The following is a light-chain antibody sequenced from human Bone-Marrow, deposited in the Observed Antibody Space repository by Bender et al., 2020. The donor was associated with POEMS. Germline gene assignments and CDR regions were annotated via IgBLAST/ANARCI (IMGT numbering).Light chain of an antibody. V-gene: IGLV3-21*02. J-gene: IGLJ3*02. CDR1: NLETKS. CDR2: DDS. Sequence: SYELTQPPSVSVAPGQTASITCGGDNLETKSVHWYQRKPGQAPVLVVYDDSDRPLGIPERFSGSNSGNTATLTISGVEAGDEADYYCQVWDSSSNHRVFGGGTKLTVL. CDR3: QVWDSSSNHRV.